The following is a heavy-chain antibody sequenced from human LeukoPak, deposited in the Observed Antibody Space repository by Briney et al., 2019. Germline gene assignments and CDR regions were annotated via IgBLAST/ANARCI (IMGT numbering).Heavy chain of an antibody. Sequence: SGGSLRLSCAASGFTVSSKYMSWVRQAPGKGLEWVSVIYSDGNTYYADSVRGRITISRDNSKNTLYLQMNSLRAEDTAVYYCARDDGYSPYDYWGQGTLVTVSS. CDR2: IYSDGNT. J-gene: IGHJ4*02. CDR3: ARDDGYSPYDY. D-gene: IGHD5-24*01. V-gene: IGHV3-53*01. CDR1: GFTVSSKY.